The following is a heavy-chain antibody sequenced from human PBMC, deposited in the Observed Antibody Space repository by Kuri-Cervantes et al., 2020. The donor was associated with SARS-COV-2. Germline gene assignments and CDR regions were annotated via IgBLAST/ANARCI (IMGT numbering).Heavy chain of an antibody. CDR3: AKDWSFGGNFRYYFDY. Sequence: GESLKISCAASGFTFSSYGMHWVRQAPGKGLEWVAVISYDGSNKYYADSVKGRFTISRDNSKNTLYLQMNSLRAEDTAVYYCAKDWSFGGNFRYYFDYWGQGTLVTVSS. D-gene: IGHD4-23*01. CDR2: ISYDGSNK. V-gene: IGHV3-30*18. CDR1: GFTFSSYG. J-gene: IGHJ4*02.